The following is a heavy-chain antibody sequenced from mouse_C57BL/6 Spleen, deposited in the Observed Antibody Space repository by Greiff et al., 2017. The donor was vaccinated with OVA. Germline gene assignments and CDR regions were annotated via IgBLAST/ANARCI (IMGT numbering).Heavy chain of an antibody. D-gene: IGHD2-4*01. J-gene: IGHJ3*01. CDR3: AREGLRRLFAY. Sequence: QVHVKQPGAELVKPGASVKLSCKASGYTFTSYWMHWVKQRPGQGLEWIGMIHPNSGSTNYNEKFKSKATLTVDKSSSTAYMQLSSLTSEDSAVYYCAREGLRRLFAYWGQGTLVTVSA. CDR1: GYTFTSYW. CDR2: IHPNSGST. V-gene: IGHV1-64*01.